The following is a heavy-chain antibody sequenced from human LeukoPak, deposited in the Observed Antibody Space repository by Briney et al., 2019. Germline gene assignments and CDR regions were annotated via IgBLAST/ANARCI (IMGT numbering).Heavy chain of an antibody. Sequence: GGSLRLSCAASGFTFSGSAMHWVRQASGKGLEWVGRIRSKANSYATAYAASVEGRFTISRDDSRNTAYLQMNSLRTEDTAVYYCARGAYDYVWGSYRYIGGPFDYWGQGTLVTVSS. D-gene: IGHD3-16*02. J-gene: IGHJ4*02. CDR3: ARGAYDYVWGSYRYIGGPFDY. CDR2: IRSKANSYAT. V-gene: IGHV3-73*01. CDR1: GFTFSGSA.